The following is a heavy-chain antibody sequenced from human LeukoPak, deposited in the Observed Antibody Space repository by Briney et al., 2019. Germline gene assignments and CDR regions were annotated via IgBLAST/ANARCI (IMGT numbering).Heavy chain of an antibody. V-gene: IGHV3-30*04. Sequence: GGSLRLSCAVSRFTFSTYAMHWVRQAPGKGLEWVTLISYDGSNKYYADSVKGRFTISRDNSKNTLYLQMNSLRAEDTALYYCARASLYDNSAYYLDYWGQGTLVTVSS. CDR1: RFTFSTYA. D-gene: IGHD3-22*01. CDR3: ARASLYDNSAYYLDY. CDR2: ISYDGSNK. J-gene: IGHJ4*02.